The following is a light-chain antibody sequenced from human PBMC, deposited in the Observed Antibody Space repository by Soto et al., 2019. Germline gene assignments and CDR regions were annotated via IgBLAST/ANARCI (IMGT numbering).Light chain of an antibody. V-gene: IGKV1-5*03. CDR1: QSLSSK. Sequence: DIQMTQSPSTLSASVGDRVTITCRASQSLSSKLAWYQQRPGTAPKLFIYKASSLESGVPSRFSGSESGTECTLTISSLQPDDLATYYCQQYSEYPWTFGQGTKVEIK. CDR3: QQYSEYPWT. CDR2: KAS. J-gene: IGKJ1*01.